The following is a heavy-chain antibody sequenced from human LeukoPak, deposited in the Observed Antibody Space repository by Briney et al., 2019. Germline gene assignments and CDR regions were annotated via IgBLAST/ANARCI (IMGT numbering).Heavy chain of an antibody. D-gene: IGHD3-10*01. J-gene: IGHJ4*02. CDR1: GYTLTELS. V-gene: IGHV1-24*01. Sequence: ASVKVSCKVSGYTLTELSMHWVRQAPGKGLEWMGGFDPEDGETIYAQKFQGRVTMTEDTSTDTAYMELSSLRSEDTAVYYCATLFSTSYGSGSYYSLDYWGQGTLVTVSS. CDR2: FDPEDGET. CDR3: ATLFSTSYGSGSYYSLDY.